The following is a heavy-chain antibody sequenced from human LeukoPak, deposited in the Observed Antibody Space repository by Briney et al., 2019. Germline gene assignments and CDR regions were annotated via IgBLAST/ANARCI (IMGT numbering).Heavy chain of an antibody. V-gene: IGHV1-2*02. CDR1: GYTFTGSY. J-gene: IGHJ5*02. CDR2: INPNSGGT. D-gene: IGHD3-10*01. Sequence: ASVKVSCKASGYTFTGSYMHWVRQAPGQGLEWMGWINPNSGGTNYAQKFQGRVTMTRDTSISTAYMELSRLRSDDTAVYYCARGQYYYGSGSYASGFDPWGQGTLVTVSS. CDR3: ARGQYYYGSGSYASGFDP.